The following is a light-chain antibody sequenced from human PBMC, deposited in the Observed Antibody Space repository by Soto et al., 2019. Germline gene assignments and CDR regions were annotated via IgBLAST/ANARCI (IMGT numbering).Light chain of an antibody. Sequence: EVVLTQSPGTLSLSPGERATLSCRASQNVGTFLTWYQQKPGQAPRLLIYDAFTRATGIPARFSGTGSGTDFTLTISSLEPEDFAVYYCQQRSDRPPLTFGGGTKVEIK. V-gene: IGKV3-11*01. J-gene: IGKJ4*01. CDR2: DAF. CDR3: QQRSDRPPLT. CDR1: QNVGTF.